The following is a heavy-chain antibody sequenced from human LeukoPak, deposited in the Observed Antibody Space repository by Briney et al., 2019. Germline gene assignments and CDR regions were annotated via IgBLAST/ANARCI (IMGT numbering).Heavy chain of an antibody. Sequence: SETLSLTCTVSGGSISSSSYYWGWIRQPPGKGLEWIGSIYYSGSTYYNPSLKSRVTISVYTSKNQFSLKLSSVTAADTAVYYCASQAVLRFLEWLPPSPNWFDPWGQGTLVTVSS. J-gene: IGHJ5*02. V-gene: IGHV4-39*01. CDR3: ASQAVLRFLEWLPPSPNWFDP. CDR2: IYYSGST. D-gene: IGHD3-3*01. CDR1: GGSISSSSYY.